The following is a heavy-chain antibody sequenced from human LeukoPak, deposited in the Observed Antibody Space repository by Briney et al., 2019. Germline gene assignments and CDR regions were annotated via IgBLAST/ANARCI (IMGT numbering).Heavy chain of an antibody. CDR1: AFTFSDYS. D-gene: IGHD1-26*01. CDR3: ARDRIKSGSYYFDY. V-gene: IGHV3-48*01. J-gene: IGHJ4*02. CDR2: ISGRSSTI. Sequence: GGSLRLSCAASAFTFSDYSMNWVRQVPGKGLEWVSYISGRSSTIYYADSVKGRFTISRDNAKNSMYPQMNSLRAEDTAVYYCARDRIKSGSYYFDYWGQGTLVTVSS.